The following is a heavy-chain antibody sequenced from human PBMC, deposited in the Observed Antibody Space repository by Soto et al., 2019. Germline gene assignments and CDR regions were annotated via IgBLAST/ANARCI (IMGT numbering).Heavy chain of an antibody. CDR2: INPSGGST. V-gene: IGHV1-46*01. J-gene: IGHJ3*02. CDR1: GYTFTSYY. Sequence: ASVKVSCKASGYTFTSYYMHRVRQAPGQGLEWMGIINPSGGSTSYAQKFQGRVAMTRDTSTSTVYMELSSLRSEDTAVYYCARSMVESGSYYPSADAFDIWGQGTMVTVSS. D-gene: IGHD1-26*01. CDR3: ARSMVESGSYYPSADAFDI.